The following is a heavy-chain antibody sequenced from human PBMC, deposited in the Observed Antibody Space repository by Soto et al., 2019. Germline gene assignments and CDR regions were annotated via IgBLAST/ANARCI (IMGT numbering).Heavy chain of an antibody. V-gene: IGHV1-8*01. CDR1: GYTFTEYD. D-gene: IGHD1-1*01. CDR2: VSPENRNA. CDR3: EVTTGF. J-gene: IGHJ4*02. Sequence: GASVKVSCKESGYTFTEYDLNWVRQAPGQGLEYMGWVSPENRNAGYAPQFRGRVSMTTDTSISTAYLELTNLTYEDTAVYYCEVTTGFWGQGTMVTVSS.